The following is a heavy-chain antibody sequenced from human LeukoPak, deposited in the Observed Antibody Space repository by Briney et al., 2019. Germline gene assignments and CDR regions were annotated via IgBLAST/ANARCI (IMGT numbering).Heavy chain of an antibody. V-gene: IGHV4-59*01. CDR2: VDHTGST. J-gene: IGHJ6*03. Sequence: SETLSLTCAVYGGSLSDYYWTWIRQPPGKGLEWIGYVDHTGSTKFNPSLNGRVSISRDTSKNFFSLRLRSVTAADTAVYFCARGRVSSSTWYSTYYYFFYMDFWGKGTTVTVSS. D-gene: IGHD4-11*01. CDR1: GGSLSDYY. CDR3: ARGRVSSSTWYSTYYYFFYMDF.